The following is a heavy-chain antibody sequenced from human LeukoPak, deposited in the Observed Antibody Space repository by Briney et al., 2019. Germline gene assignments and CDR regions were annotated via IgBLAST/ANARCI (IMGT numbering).Heavy chain of an antibody. CDR2: ISYDGSNK. V-gene: IGHV3-30-3*01. Sequence: PGGSLRLSCAASGFTFSSYAMHWVRQAPGKGLEWVAVISYDGSNKYYADSVKGRFTISRDNSKNTLYLQMNSLRVEDTAVYYCARKLNVDTTMVSQDYWGQGTLVTVSS. CDR3: ARKLNVDTTMVSQDY. CDR1: GFTFSSYA. J-gene: IGHJ4*02. D-gene: IGHD5-18*01.